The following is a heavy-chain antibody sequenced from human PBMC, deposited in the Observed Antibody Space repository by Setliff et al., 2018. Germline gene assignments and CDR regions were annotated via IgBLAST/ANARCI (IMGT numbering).Heavy chain of an antibody. CDR3: ARDPFGNPVFDP. J-gene: IGHJ5*02. CDR1: GFTFSSYG. CDR2: ISDDGSDK. D-gene: IGHD3-10*01. Sequence: GGSLRLSCAASGFTFSSYGMHWVRQAPGKGLEWVAVISDDGSDKYYADSVKGRFTISRDNAKNSLYLQMNSLRAEDTAVYYCARDPFGNPVFDPWGQGTLVTVSS. V-gene: IGHV3-30*03.